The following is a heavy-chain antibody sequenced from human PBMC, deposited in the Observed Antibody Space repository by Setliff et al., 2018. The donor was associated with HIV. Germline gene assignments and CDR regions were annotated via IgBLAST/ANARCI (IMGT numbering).Heavy chain of an antibody. CDR1: GLTFSSYS. D-gene: IGHD1-26*01. Sequence: KAGGSLRLSCAASGLTFSSYSMNLVRQVPGKGLEGVSSISSSSSYIYYADSEKGRFTITRDNAKNSLYLQMNSLRAEDTAVYYCARGTVGATFLHNDNWGQGTLVTVSS. J-gene: IGHJ4*02. CDR2: ISSSSSYI. V-gene: IGHV3-21*01. CDR3: ARGTVGATFLHNDN.